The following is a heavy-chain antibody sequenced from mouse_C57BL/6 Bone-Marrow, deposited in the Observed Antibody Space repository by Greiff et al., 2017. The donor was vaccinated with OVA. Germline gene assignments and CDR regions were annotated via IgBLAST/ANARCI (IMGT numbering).Heavy chain of an antibody. V-gene: IGHV1-5*01. CDR3: TRSRVGKRGYAPYYFDY. CDR2: IYPGNSDT. Sequence: EVKLVESGTVLARPGASVKMSCKTSGYTFTSYWMHWVKQRPGQGLEWIGAIYPGNSDTSYNQKFKGKANLTAVTSASTAYMELSSLTNEDSAVYYCTRSRVGKRGYAPYYFDYWGQGTTLTVSS. J-gene: IGHJ2*01. D-gene: IGHD2-2*01. CDR1: GYTFTSYW.